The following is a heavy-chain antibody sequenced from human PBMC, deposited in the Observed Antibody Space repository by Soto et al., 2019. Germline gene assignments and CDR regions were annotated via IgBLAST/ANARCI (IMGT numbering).Heavy chain of an antibody. CDR1: GYTFTSYG. V-gene: IGHV1-18*01. D-gene: IGHD4-17*01. Sequence: ASVKVSCKASGYTFTSYGISWVRQAPGQGLEWMGWISAYNGNTNYAQKLQGRVTMTTDTSTSTAYMELRSLRSDVTAVYYCAREEQLYGDFDYWGQGTLVTVSS. CDR2: ISAYNGNT. J-gene: IGHJ4*02. CDR3: AREEQLYGDFDY.